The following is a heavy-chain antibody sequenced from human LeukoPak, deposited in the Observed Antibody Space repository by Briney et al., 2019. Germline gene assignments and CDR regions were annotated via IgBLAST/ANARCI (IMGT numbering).Heavy chain of an antibody. CDR2: ISGNNDNP. J-gene: IGHJ4*02. V-gene: IGHV1-18*01. D-gene: IGHD2-2*01. Sequence: ASVSVSLKSSGYTFSNFGISWVRQAPGQGLEWMGWISGNNDNPNYGQKFQGRFTVTTDSSKSTAYMELRNLRFDDTAVYYWARDGTSTDDYWGQGTLVTVSS. CDR3: ARDGTSTDDY. CDR1: GYTFSNFG.